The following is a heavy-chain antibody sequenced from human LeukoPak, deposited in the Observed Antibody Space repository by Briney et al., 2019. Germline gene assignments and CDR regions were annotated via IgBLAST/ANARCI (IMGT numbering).Heavy chain of an antibody. CDR1: GFTFSDYY. D-gene: IGHD5-12*01. V-gene: IGHV3-11*01. J-gene: IGHJ4*02. Sequence: PGGSLRLSCAASGFTFSDYYMGWIRQAPGKGLEWVSYINIRGTTMYYANSVKGRFTISRDDAKNSLYLQMNSLRVDDTAVYYCAKDILADVLFFDYWGQGTLVTVSS. CDR2: INIRGTTM. CDR3: AKDILADVLFFDY.